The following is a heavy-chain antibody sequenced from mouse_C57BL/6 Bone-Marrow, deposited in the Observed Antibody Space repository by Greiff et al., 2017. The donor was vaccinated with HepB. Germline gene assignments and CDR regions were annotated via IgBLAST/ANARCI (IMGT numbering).Heavy chain of an antibody. CDR3: TFYYYGSRGYFDV. D-gene: IGHD1-1*01. CDR1: GFNIKDDY. Sequence: VQLQQSGAELVRPGASVKLSCTASGFNIKDDYMHWVKQRPEQGLEWIGWIDPENGDTDYASKFQGKATITADTSSNTAYLPLSILTSEDTAVYYCTFYYYGSRGYFDVWGRGTTVTVSS. J-gene: IGHJ1*03. V-gene: IGHV14-4*01. CDR2: IDPENGDT.